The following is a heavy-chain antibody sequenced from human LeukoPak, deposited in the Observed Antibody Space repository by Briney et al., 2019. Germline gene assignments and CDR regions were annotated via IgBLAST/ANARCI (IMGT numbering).Heavy chain of an antibody. J-gene: IGHJ4*02. CDR2: INHSGST. CDR3: ARIQQQLSTQLDY. Sequence: SGTLSLTCAVYGGSFSGYYWSWIRQPPGKGLEWIGEINHSGSTNYNPSLKSRVTISVDTSKNQFSLKLSSVTAADTAVYYCARIQQQLSTQLDYWGQGTLVTVSS. CDR1: GGSFSGYY. V-gene: IGHV4-34*01. D-gene: IGHD6-13*01.